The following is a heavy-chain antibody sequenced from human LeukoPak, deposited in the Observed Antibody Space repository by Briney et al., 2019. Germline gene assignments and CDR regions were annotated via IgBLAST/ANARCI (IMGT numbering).Heavy chain of an antibody. J-gene: IGHJ5*02. D-gene: IGHD3-10*01. CDR1: GYTFTTYT. CDR3: TRGAKFRFYGTGTYYTSLPFDP. V-gene: IGHV1-3*03. Sequence: GASVKVSCKASGYTFTTYTIHWVRQAPGQRLEWMGWINTGNGHTKYSQEFHDRVTITRDTSASTAYMELSSLRSDDMAINFCTRGAKFRFYGTGTYYTSLPFDPWGQGTLVTVSS. CDR2: INTGNGHT.